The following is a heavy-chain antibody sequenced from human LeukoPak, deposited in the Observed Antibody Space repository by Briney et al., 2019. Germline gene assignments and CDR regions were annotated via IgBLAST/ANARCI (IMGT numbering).Heavy chain of an antibody. CDR3: AKGHCSGGSCYSVDFDY. Sequence: ETLSLTCAVYGGSFSGYYWSWIRQPPGKGLEWVSAISGSGGSTYYADSVKGRFTISRDNSKNTLYLQMNSLRAEDTAVYYCAKGHCSGGSCYSVDFDYWGQGTLVTVSS. CDR2: ISGSGGST. CDR1: GGSFSGYY. J-gene: IGHJ4*02. D-gene: IGHD2-15*01. V-gene: IGHV3-23*01.